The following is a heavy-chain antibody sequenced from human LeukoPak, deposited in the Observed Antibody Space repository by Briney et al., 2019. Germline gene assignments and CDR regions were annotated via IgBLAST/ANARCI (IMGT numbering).Heavy chain of an antibody. CDR3: ERVYYDFWSGYYTDVYFDY. CDR1: GYTFTGYY. D-gene: IGHD3-3*01. CDR2: INPNSGGT. V-gene: IGHV1-2*06. Sequence: ASVKVSCKASGYTFTGYYMHWGRQAPGQGREGVGRINPNSGGTNYAQKLQGRVTMTGGTSINTAYMELRRLGSDDTAVYCCERVYYDFWSGYYTDVYFDYWGQGTLVTVSS. J-gene: IGHJ4*02.